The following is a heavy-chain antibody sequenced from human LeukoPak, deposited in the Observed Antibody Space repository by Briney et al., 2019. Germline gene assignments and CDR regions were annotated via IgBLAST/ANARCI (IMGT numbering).Heavy chain of an antibody. J-gene: IGHJ4*02. D-gene: IGHD3-22*01. V-gene: IGHV3-30*03. Sequence: GGSLRLSCAASGFTFSSYGMHWVRQAPGKGLEWVAVISYDGSNKYYADSVKGRFTISRDNSKNTLYLQMNSLRAEDTAVYYCARDAYYYDSSGPIWGQGTLVTVSS. CDR3: ARDAYYYDSSGPI. CDR1: GFTFSSYG. CDR2: ISYDGSNK.